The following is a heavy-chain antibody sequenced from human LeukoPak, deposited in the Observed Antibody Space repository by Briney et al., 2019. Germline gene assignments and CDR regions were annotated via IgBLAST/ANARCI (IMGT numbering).Heavy chain of an antibody. V-gene: IGHV4-39*01. CDR3: ARGGYYYYGMDV. CDR2: IYYSGST. D-gene: IGHD1-26*01. Sequence: PSETLSLTCTVSGGSISSSSYYWGWIRQPPGKGLEWIGSIYYSGSTYYNPSLKSRVTISVDTSKNQFSLKLSSVTAADTAVYYCARGGYYYYGMDVWGRGTTVTVSS. J-gene: IGHJ6*02. CDR1: GGSISSSSYY.